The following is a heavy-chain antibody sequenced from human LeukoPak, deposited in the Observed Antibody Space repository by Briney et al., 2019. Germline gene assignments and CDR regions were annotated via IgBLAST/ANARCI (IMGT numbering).Heavy chain of an antibody. J-gene: IGHJ3*02. CDR3: ARVHRRPWLVPDAFDI. CDR2: IYYSGST. Sequence: SQTLSLTCTVSGGSISSGSYYWSWIRQPPGKGLEWIGYIYYSGSTNYNPSLKSRVTISVDTSKNQFSLKLSSVTAADTAVYYCARVHRRPWLVPDAFDIWGQGTMVTVSS. D-gene: IGHD6-19*01. V-gene: IGHV4-61*01. CDR1: GGSISSGSYY.